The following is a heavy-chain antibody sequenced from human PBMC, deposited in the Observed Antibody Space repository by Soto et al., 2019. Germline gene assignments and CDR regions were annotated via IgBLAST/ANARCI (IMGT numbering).Heavy chain of an antibody. J-gene: IGHJ4*02. Sequence: GGSLRLSCAASGFKFSNYAMSWVRQALGKGLEWVSLISATGGGTYYADSVKGRFTISRDNSHNTLYLQVHSLTAEDTAVYYCAKDRRAGGNSAFYFDFWGQGAQVTAPQ. CDR2: ISATGGGT. CDR3: AKDRRAGGNSAFYFDF. D-gene: IGHD3-16*01. V-gene: IGHV3-23*01. CDR1: GFKFSNYA.